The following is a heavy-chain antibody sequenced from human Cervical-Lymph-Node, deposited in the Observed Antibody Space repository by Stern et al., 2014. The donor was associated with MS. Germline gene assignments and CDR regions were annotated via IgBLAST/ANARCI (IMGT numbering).Heavy chain of an antibody. Sequence: QVQLVQSGAEVKKPGSSVKVSCTASGGTFSSYAINWVRQAPGQGPEWMGGIIPIVGTANYAQKFQGRVTITADESTSTAYMELSSLRSEDTAVYYCTRDRRHHDTSGGYYFDSWGQGTLVTVSS. CDR1: GGTFSSYA. CDR2: IIPIVGTA. CDR3: TRDRRHHDTSGGYYFDS. D-gene: IGHD3-22*01. V-gene: IGHV1-69*01. J-gene: IGHJ4*02.